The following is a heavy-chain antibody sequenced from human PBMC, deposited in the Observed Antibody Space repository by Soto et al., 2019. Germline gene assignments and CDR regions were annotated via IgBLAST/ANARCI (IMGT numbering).Heavy chain of an antibody. CDR2: ISSSSSYI. V-gene: IGHV3-21*01. Sequence: GGSLRLSCAASGFTFSSYSMNWVRQAPGKGLEWVSSISSSSSYIYYADSVKGRFTISRDNAKNSLYLQMNSLRAEDTAVYYCARVQVAATDAFDIWGQGTMVTVSS. CDR3: ARVQVAATDAFDI. CDR1: GFTFSSYS. D-gene: IGHD2-15*01. J-gene: IGHJ3*02.